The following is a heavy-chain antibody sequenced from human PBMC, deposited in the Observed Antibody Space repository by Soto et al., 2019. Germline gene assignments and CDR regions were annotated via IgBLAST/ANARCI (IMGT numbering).Heavy chain of an antibody. CDR1: GFTFSSYA. V-gene: IGHV3-30-3*01. D-gene: IGHD1-1*01. CDR3: ETVPIWTPPSYCFDY. CDR2: ISYDGSNK. Sequence: GGSPRLSRAASGFTFSSYAMHWVRQAPGKGLEWVAVISYDGSNKYYADSVKGRFTISRDNSKNTLYLQMNSLRAEDTAVYYCETVPIWTPPSYCFDYWGQGPLVTV. J-gene: IGHJ4*02.